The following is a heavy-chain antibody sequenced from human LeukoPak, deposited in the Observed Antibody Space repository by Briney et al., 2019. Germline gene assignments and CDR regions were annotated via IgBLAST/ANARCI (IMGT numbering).Heavy chain of an antibody. J-gene: IGHJ4*02. CDR2: INWNGGKT. D-gene: IGHD2-15*01. CDR3: ARGQGYSAY. V-gene: IGHV3-20*04. Sequence: GGSLRLSCTVSGFMFDDYGMNWVRQAPGQGLEWVSGINWNGGKTGYADSVKGRFTISRDNAKNSLYLQMTSVRAEDTALYYCARGQGYSAYWGQGTLVAVSS. CDR1: GFMFDDYG.